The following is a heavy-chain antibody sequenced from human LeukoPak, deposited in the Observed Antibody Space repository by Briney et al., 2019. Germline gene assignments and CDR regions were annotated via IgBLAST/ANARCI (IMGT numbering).Heavy chain of an antibody. CDR2: INQDDSQI. CDR3: ARGYYYSGAYYLSFFDY. D-gene: IGHD3-10*01. CDR1: GFTFNKYW. V-gene: IGHV3-7*01. Sequence: GGSLRLSCATSGFTFNKYWLTWVRQPPGKGLEWVANINQDDSQIYYLEFEAGRFTITRDNAKNSLHLQMNSLRAEDTAIYYCARGYYYSGAYYLSFFDYWGQGTLVTVSS. J-gene: IGHJ4*02.